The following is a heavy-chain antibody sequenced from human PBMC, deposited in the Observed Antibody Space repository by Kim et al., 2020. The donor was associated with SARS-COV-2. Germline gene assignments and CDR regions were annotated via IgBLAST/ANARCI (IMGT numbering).Heavy chain of an antibody. CDR2: HKCGNT. D-gene: IGHD1-26*01. J-gene: IGHJ4*02. V-gene: IGHV1-8*01. Sequence: HKCGNTGYAQTFQGRVTMTRNTSISTAYMELTRLRSEDTAVYYCARKWEYWGQGSLVTVSS. CDR3: ARKWEY.